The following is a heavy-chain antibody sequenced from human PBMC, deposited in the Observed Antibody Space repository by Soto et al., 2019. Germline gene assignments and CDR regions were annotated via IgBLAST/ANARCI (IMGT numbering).Heavy chain of an antibody. D-gene: IGHD3-3*01. V-gene: IGHV1-18*01. CDR3: ARVPLFSGVVIIGHFDY. J-gene: IGHJ4*02. CDR2: ISAYNGNT. Sequence: ASVTVSCKASGYTFTSYGIIWVRQAPGQGLEWMGWISAYNGNTNYAQKLQGRVTMTTDTSTSTAYMELRSLRSDDTAVYYCARVPLFSGVVIIGHFDYWGQGTLVTVSS. CDR1: GYTFTSYG.